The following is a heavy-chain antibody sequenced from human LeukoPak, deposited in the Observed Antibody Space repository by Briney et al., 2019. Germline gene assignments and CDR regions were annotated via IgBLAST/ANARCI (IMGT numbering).Heavy chain of an antibody. CDR2: ISYDGSNK. D-gene: IGHD6-6*01. Sequence: GGSLRLSCAASGFTFSSYAMHWVRQAPGKGLEWVAVISYDGSNKYYADSVKGRFTISRDNSKNTLYLQMNSLRAEDTAVYYCARGNEQLVFDYWGQGTLVTVSS. J-gene: IGHJ4*02. V-gene: IGHV3-30-3*01. CDR1: GFTFSSYA. CDR3: ARGNEQLVFDY.